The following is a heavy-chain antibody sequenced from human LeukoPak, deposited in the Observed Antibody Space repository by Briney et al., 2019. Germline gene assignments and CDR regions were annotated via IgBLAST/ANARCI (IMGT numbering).Heavy chain of an antibody. CDR1: GFTFSTSW. V-gene: IGHV3-74*01. Sequence: GGSLTLSCAASGFTFSTSWMHWVRQPPGEGLGWVSRMNNKGRTINYADSVKGRFTISRDNAKNTLYLQMNSLTVEDTAVYYCATAGRYRFDNWGQGILVTVSS. D-gene: IGHD1-26*01. CDR2: MNNKGRTI. CDR3: ATAGRYRFDN. J-gene: IGHJ5*02.